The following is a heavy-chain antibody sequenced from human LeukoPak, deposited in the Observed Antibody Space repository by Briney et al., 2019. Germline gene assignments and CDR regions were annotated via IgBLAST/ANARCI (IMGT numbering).Heavy chain of an antibody. Sequence: ASVKVSCKASGGTFSSYAISWVRQAPGQGLEWMGGIIPIFGTANYAQKLQGRVTITADKSTSTAYMELSSLRSEDTAVYYCARGRSGSFFQYWGQGTLVTVSS. CDR3: ARGRSGSFFQY. D-gene: IGHD1-26*01. CDR2: IIPIFGTA. V-gene: IGHV1-69*06. J-gene: IGHJ4*02. CDR1: GGTFSSYA.